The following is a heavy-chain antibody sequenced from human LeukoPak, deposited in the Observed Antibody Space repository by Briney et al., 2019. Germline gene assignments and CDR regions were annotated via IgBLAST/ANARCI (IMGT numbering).Heavy chain of an antibody. CDR2: IRYSGIT. D-gene: IGHD3-22*01. J-gene: IGHJ6*04. CDR1: GASISDYY. V-gene: IGHV4-59*01. Sequence: SETLSLTCTVSGASISDYYWSWVRQPPGRGLEWIGYIRYSGITNYNPSLKSQVTISLDTSKSQFSLKLRSVTAADTAVYYCARVGTSYYDSSLGDVWGKGTTITVSS. CDR3: ARVGTSYYDSSLGDV.